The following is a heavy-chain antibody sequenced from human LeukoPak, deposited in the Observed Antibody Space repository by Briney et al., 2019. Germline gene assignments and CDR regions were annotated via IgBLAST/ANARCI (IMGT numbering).Heavy chain of an antibody. D-gene: IGHD3-22*01. CDR2: ISADGGST. CDR1: GFTFDDYA. CDR3: AKDSAYYDSSGYTSFQYYFDY. J-gene: IGHJ4*02. V-gene: IGHV3-43*02. Sequence: GGSLRLSCAASGFTFDDYAMHWVRQAPGKGLEWVSLISADGGSTYYADSVKGRFTISRDNSKNSLYLQMNSLRTDDTALYYCAKDSAYYDSSGYTSFQYYFDYWGQGTLVTVSS.